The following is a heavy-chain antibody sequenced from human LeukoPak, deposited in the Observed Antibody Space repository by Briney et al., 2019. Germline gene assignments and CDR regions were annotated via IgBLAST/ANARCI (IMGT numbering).Heavy chain of an antibody. D-gene: IGHD6-19*01. CDR1: GGSIGSYY. J-gene: IGHJ4*02. CDR2: IHYSGST. CDR3: ARDGVAGGFDY. V-gene: IGHV4-59*01. Sequence: NPSETLSLTCTVSGGSIGSYYWNWIRQAPGKGLEWIGYIHYSGSTNHNSSLKSRVTISVDTSKNQYSLKLSSVTAADTAVYYCARDGVAGGFDYWGQGTLVTVS.